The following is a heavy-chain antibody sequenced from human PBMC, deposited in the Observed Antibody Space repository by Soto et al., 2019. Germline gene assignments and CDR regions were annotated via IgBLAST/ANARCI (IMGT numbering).Heavy chain of an antibody. CDR1: GYTFTSYY. Sequence: VQLVQSGAEVKKPGASVKVSCKESGYTFTSYYMHWVRQAPGQGLEWMGIINPSGGSTSYAQKFQGRVTMTRDTSTSTAYMELSSLRSEVTAVSFCGFEVGATTGIGYWGQGPLVTVSS. D-gene: IGHD1-26*01. V-gene: IGHV1-46*01. CDR3: GFEVGATTGIGY. J-gene: IGHJ4*02. CDR2: INPSGGST.